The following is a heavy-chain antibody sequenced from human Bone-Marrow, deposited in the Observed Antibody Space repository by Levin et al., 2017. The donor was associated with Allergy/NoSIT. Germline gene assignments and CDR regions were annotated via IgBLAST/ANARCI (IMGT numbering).Heavy chain of an antibody. D-gene: IGHD3-3*01. Sequence: GGSLRLSCAASGFTFSSYGMHWVRQAPGKGLEWVAVISYDGSNKYYADSVKGRFTISRDNSKNTLYLQMNSLRAEDTAVYYCAKDQKVWSGYLNWFDPWGQGTLVTVSS. V-gene: IGHV3-30*18. CDR2: ISYDGSNK. J-gene: IGHJ5*02. CDR1: GFTFSSYG. CDR3: AKDQKVWSGYLNWFDP.